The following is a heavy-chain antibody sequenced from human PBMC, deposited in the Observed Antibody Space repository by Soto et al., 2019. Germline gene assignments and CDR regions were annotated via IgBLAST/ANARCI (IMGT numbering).Heavy chain of an antibody. J-gene: IGHJ4*02. CDR3: ARSYSSGWYYFDY. CDR2: MNPNSGNT. Sequence: GASVKLSCKASGYTFTSYDINWVRQATGQGLEWMGWMNPNSGNTGYAQKFQGRVTMTRNTSISTAYMELSSLRSEDTAVYYCARSYSSGWYYFDYWGQGTLVTVSS. D-gene: IGHD6-19*01. CDR1: GYTFTSYD. V-gene: IGHV1-8*01.